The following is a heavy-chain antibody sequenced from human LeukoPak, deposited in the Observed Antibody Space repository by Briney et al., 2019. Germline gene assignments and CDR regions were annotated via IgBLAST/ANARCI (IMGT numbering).Heavy chain of an antibody. V-gene: IGHV4-34*01. CDR1: SGSFSGYS. J-gene: IGHJ4*02. CDR3: ARGRVVGSGSYY. CDR2: INHSGST. D-gene: IGHD3-10*01. Sequence: PSETLSLTCAVYSGSFSGYSWTWIRQPPGEGLEWIGEINHSGSTNYNPSLKSRVTISVDTSKNQFSLKLSSVTAADTAVYYCARGRVVGSGSYYWGQGTLVTVSS.